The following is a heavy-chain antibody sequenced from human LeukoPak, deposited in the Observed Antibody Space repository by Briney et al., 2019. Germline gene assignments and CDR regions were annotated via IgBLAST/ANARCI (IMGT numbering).Heavy chain of an antibody. CDR3: AKLRGYSYGFRPCYFDY. D-gene: IGHD5-18*01. V-gene: IGHV3-23*01. CDR1: GFTFSSYA. CDR2: ISGSGGST. J-gene: IGHJ4*02. Sequence: PGGSLRLSCAASGFTFSSYAMSWVRQAPGKGLEWVSAISGSGGSTYYADSVKGRFTISRDNSKNTLYLQMNSLRAEDTAVYYCAKLRGYSYGFRPCYFDYWGQGTLVTVSS.